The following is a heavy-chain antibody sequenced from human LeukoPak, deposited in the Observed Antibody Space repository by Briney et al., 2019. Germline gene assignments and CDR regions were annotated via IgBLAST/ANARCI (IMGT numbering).Heavy chain of an antibody. CDR3: ARVGSYSFDY. Sequence: GRSLRLSCAASGFTFSSYAMHWVRQAPGKGLEWVAVMSYDGSNKYYADSVKGRFTISRDNSKNTLYLQMNSLRAEDTAVYYCARVGSYSFDYWGQGTLVTVSS. D-gene: IGHD1-26*01. J-gene: IGHJ4*02. CDR2: MSYDGSNK. V-gene: IGHV3-30-3*01. CDR1: GFTFSSYA.